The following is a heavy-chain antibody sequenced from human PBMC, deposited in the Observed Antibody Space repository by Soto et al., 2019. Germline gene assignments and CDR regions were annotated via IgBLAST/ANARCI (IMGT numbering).Heavy chain of an antibody. CDR1: GFTFSDYY. CDR2: SSNSGSFT. J-gene: IGHJ4*02. Sequence: PGGSLRRSCAASGFTFSDYYMSWIRQAPGKGLEWIGYSSNSGSFTRYADSVKGRFSISRDNAKKSLYLQINSLRGEDTAIYYCVRSGDNYNLLDYWGQGTPVTVSS. CDR3: VRSGDNYNLLDY. V-gene: IGHV3-11*06. D-gene: IGHD1-1*01.